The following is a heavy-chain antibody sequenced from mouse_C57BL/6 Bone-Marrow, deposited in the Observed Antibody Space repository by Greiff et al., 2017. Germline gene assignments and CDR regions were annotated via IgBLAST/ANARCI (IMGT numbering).Heavy chain of an antibody. CDR2: IHPNSGST. V-gene: IGHV1-64*01. J-gene: IGHJ2*01. Sequence: QVQLQQPGAELVKPGASVKLSCKASGYTFTSYWMHWVKQRPGQGLEWIGMIHPNSGSTNYNEKFKSKATLTVDKSSSTAYMQRSILTSEDSAVYYCARITTVVADYWGQGTTLTVSS. D-gene: IGHD1-1*01. CDR3: ARITTVVADY. CDR1: GYTFTSYW.